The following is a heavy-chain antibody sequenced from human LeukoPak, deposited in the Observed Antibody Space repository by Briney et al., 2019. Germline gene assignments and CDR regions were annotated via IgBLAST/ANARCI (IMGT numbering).Heavy chain of an antibody. CDR1: GFTFSSYS. CDR3: ARDRQEEQLDY. V-gene: IGHV3-21*01. Sequence: GGSLRLSCAASGFTFSSYSMNWVRQAPGKGLEWVSSISSSSSYIYYADSVKGRFTISRDNAKNPLYLQMNSLRAEDTAVYYCARDRQEEQLDYWGQGTLVTVSS. D-gene: IGHD1/OR15-1a*01. J-gene: IGHJ4*02. CDR2: ISSSSSYI.